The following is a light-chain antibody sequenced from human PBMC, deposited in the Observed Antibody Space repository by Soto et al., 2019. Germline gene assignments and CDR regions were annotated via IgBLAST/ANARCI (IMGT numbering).Light chain of an antibody. V-gene: IGLV2-14*01. CDR2: DVS. CDR3: TSYSSSSTLYV. CDR1: SSDVGAYNY. J-gene: IGLJ1*01. Sequence: LTQSGSVCVSTWEVVAIFCTGNSSDVGAYNYVSWFQQHPGKAPKLMIYDVSNRPSGVSNRFSGSKSGDTASLTISGLQAEDEADYYCTSYSSSSTLYVFGTGTKVTVL.